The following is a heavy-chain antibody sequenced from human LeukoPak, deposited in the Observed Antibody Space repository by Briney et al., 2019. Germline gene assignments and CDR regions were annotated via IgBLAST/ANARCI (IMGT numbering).Heavy chain of an antibody. J-gene: IGHJ4*02. D-gene: IGHD6-19*01. CDR2: INPSGGST. Sequence: ASVKVSCKASGYTFTSYYLQWVRQAPAQGLEWMGIINPSGGSTTYAQKFQGRVTVTRDTSPSTVYMELNSLRSEDTAVYFCARGADTGRYGSLVYFDYWGQGTLVTVSS. V-gene: IGHV1-46*01. CDR3: ARGADTGRYGSLVYFDY. CDR1: GYTFTSYY.